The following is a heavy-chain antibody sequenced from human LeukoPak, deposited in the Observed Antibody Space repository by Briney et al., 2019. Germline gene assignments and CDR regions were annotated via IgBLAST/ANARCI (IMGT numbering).Heavy chain of an antibody. J-gene: IGHJ4*02. V-gene: IGHV1-18*04. CDR2: ISAYNGDT. CDR3: ARVAAVGVSRFDY. D-gene: IGHD6-13*01. CDR1: GYTFTSYG. Sequence: ASVKVSCKASGYTFTSYGLTWVRQPPGQGLECMGWISAYNGDTNYAQKFQGRVAMTTDTSTTTVYMELRSLTSDDTAVYYCARVAAVGVSRFDYWGQGTLVTVSS.